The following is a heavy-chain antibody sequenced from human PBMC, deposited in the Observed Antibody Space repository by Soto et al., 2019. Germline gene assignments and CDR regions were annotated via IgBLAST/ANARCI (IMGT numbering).Heavy chain of an antibody. V-gene: IGHV4-30-4*01. Sequence: TLSLTCTVSGGSISSGDYYWSWIRQPPGKGLEWIGYIYYSGSTYYNPSLKSRVTISVDTSKNQFSLKLSSVTAADTAVYYCAREAIYDSSGYHNWFDPWGQGTLVTVSS. CDR1: GGSISSGDYY. J-gene: IGHJ5*02. CDR3: AREAIYDSSGYHNWFDP. D-gene: IGHD3-22*01. CDR2: IYYSGST.